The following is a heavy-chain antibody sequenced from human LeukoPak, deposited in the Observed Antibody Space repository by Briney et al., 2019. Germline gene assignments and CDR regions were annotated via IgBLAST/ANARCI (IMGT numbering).Heavy chain of an antibody. V-gene: IGHV4-38-2*02. CDR2: IYYSGST. CDR3: ARDGYDSLGFDY. Sequence: SETLSLTCTVSGYSISSGYYWGWIRQPPGKGLEWIGSIYYSGSTYYNPSLKSRVTISVDTSKNQFSLKLSSVTAADTAVYYCARDGYDSLGFDYWGQGTLVTVSS. J-gene: IGHJ4*02. CDR1: GYSISSGYY. D-gene: IGHD3-22*01.